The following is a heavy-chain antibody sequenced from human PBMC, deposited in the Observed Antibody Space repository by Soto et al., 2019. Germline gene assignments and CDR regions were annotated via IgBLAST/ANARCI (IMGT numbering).Heavy chain of an antibody. V-gene: IGHV1-8*01. D-gene: IGHD3-10*01. J-gene: IGHJ4*02. CDR2: MVPDSGRT. Sequence: QVQLVQSGAEVQKPGASVKVSCKASGYTFLNHDINWVRQAPGQGLEWMGWMVPDSGRTGYAKKYQGRVPMTRNTSTSTAYMELNSLTNEDTAVYYCARGDQFGFGVDYWGQGTPVTVSS. CDR3: ARGDQFGFGVDY. CDR1: GYTFLNHD.